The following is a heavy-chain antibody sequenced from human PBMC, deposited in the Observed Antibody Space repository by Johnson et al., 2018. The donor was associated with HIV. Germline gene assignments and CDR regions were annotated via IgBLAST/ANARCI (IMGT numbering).Heavy chain of an antibody. CDR3: ARPQVAAAGRVVGNVESGDDAFDI. D-gene: IGHD6-13*01. V-gene: IGHV3-74*01. CDR2: INSAGSST. J-gene: IGHJ3*02. Sequence: VQLVESGGGLVQPGGSLRLSCAASGFTFSSYWMHWVRQAPGQGLVWVSRINSAGSSTSYADSVQGRVTISSATAKNTLLLHMNSLRAGDTAVYYCARPQVAAAGRVVGNVESGDDAFDIWGQGTMVTVSS. CDR1: GFTFSSYW.